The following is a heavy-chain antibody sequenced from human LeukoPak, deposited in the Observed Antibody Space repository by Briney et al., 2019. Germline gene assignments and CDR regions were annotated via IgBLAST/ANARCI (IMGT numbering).Heavy chain of an antibody. D-gene: IGHD5-24*01. J-gene: IGHJ4*02. Sequence: SETLSLTCTVSGYSISSGYYWGWIRQPPGKGLEWIGSIYHSGSTYYNPSLKSRVTISVDTSKNQFSLKLSSVTAADTAVYYCARTGTRWLQNLGGVLWGQGTLVTVSS. CDR3: ARTGTRWLQNLGGVL. CDR2: IYHSGST. CDR1: GYSISSGYY. V-gene: IGHV4-38-2*02.